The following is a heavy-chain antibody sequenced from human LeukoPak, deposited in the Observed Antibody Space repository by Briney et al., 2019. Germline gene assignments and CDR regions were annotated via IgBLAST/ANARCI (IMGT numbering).Heavy chain of an antibody. CDR3: AREKIEMATIVYYYYYYGTDV. CDR2: IKQDGSEK. CDR1: GFTFSSYW. Sequence: GGSLRLSCAASGFTFSSYWMSWVRKAPGKGLEWVANIKQDGSEKYYVDSVKGRFTISRDNAKNSLYLQMNSLRAEDTAVYYCAREKIEMATIVYYYYYYGTDVWGQGTTVTVSS. V-gene: IGHV3-7*03. J-gene: IGHJ6*02. D-gene: IGHD5-24*01.